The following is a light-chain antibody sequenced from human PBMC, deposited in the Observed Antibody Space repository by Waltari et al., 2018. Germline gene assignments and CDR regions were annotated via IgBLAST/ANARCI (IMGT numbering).Light chain of an antibody. CDR2: AAS. V-gene: IGKV1-39*01. J-gene: IGKJ4*01. CDR3: QQSYSTFT. Sequence: DIQMTESPSSLSASVGDRVTITCRASQSISSYLNWYQQKPGKAPKLVFYAASSLQSGGPSRCSGSGSGTDFTLTISSLQPEDFATYYCQQSYSTFTFGGGTKVEIK. CDR1: QSISSY.